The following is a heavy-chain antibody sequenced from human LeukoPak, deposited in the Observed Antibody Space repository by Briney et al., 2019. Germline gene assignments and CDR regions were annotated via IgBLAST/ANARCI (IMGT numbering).Heavy chain of an antibody. J-gene: IGHJ2*01. CDR1: GGSISSYY. CDR2: IYYSGST. Sequence: SETLSLTCTVSGGSISSYYWSWIRQPAGKGLEWIGYIYYSGSTNYNPSLKSRVTISVDTSKNQFSLKLSSVTAAGTAVYYCARFITMVRGAPYWYFDLWGRGTLVTVSS. V-gene: IGHV4-59*01. D-gene: IGHD3-10*01. CDR3: ARFITMVRGAPYWYFDL.